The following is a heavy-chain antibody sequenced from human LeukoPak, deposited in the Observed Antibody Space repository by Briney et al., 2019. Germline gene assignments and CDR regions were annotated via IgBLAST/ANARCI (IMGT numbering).Heavy chain of an antibody. V-gene: IGHV1-2*02. CDR2: INPNSGGT. J-gene: IGHJ6*03. CDR3: ARDGPYYDSSGYYLRPYYYYYMDV. D-gene: IGHD3-22*01. CDR1: GYTFTGYY. Sequence: ASVKVSCKASGYTFTGYYMHWVRQAPGQGLEWMGWINPNSGGTNYAQKFQGRVTMTRDTSISTAYMELSRLRSDDTAVYYCARDGPYYDSSGYYLRPYYYYYMDVWGKGTTVTVSS.